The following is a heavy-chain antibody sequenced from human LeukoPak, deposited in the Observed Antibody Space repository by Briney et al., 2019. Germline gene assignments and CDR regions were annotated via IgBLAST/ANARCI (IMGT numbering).Heavy chain of an antibody. J-gene: IGHJ4*02. Sequence: GGSLRLSCAASGLTFTSYTKKWVRQAPGKGLQWVSSISVTSTYIHYADSVKGRFTISRDNAKNSLYLQMNSLRAEDTAVYYCASLGYSLDYWGQGTLVTVSS. D-gene: IGHD5-18*01. CDR3: ASLGYSLDY. V-gene: IGHV3-21*01. CDR1: GLTFTSYT. CDR2: ISVTSTYI.